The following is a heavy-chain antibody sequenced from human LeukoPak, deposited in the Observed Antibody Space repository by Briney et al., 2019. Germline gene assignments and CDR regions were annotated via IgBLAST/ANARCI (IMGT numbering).Heavy chain of an antibody. CDR3: TRGGGRGVDY. V-gene: IGHV3-23*01. Sequence: PGGSLRLSCAASGFTFSSYAMSWVRQAPGKGPEWVSGIVGSGVSTYYADSVKGRFTISRDNSKNTLYLQMNSLRAEDTAVYYCTRGGGRGVDYWGQGTLVTVSS. CDR2: IVGSGVST. CDR1: GFTFSSYA. J-gene: IGHJ4*02. D-gene: IGHD3-10*01.